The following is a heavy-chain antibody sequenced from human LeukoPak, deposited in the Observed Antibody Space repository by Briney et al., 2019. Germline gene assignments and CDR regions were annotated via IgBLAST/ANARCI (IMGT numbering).Heavy chain of an antibody. D-gene: IGHD2-15*01. Sequence: GGSLRLSCGASAFIFGDYYMSWIRQAPGKGLEWVSHISGSSIDRKYADSVKGRFTVSRDNAKNLLYPQMNSLRAEDTAVYYCARRWSDAFDMWGQGTMVTVSS. CDR1: AFIFGDYY. CDR3: ARRWSDAFDM. J-gene: IGHJ3*02. V-gene: IGHV3-11*06. CDR2: ISGSSIDR.